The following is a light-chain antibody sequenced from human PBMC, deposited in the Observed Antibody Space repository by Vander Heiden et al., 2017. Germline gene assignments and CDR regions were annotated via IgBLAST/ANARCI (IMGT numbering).Light chain of an antibody. CDR1: QSISSY. CDR3: QQSYSTPRP. V-gene: IGKV1-39*01. CDR2: AAP. Sequence: DIQMTQSPSSLSASVGDRVTITCRASQSISSYLNWYQQKPGKAPKLLIYAAPSLQSGVPSRFSGSGSGTDFTLTISSLQPEDFATYYCQQSYSTPRPVGQGTKLEIK. J-gene: IGKJ2*01.